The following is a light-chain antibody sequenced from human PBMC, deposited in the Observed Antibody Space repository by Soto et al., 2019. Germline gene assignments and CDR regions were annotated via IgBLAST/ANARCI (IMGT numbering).Light chain of an antibody. CDR1: QSIDGRF. V-gene: IGKV3-20*01. CDR3: QHYCYSPFS. J-gene: IGKJ2*01. CDR2: GAS. Sequence: EIVLTQSPGTLSLSPGERATLSCRASQSIDGRFLAWYQQKPGQAPSLLVYGASTRASDIPDRSSGSGSETDFTLTITTLQPEYFALYYCQHYCYSPFSFGHGTKVDIK.